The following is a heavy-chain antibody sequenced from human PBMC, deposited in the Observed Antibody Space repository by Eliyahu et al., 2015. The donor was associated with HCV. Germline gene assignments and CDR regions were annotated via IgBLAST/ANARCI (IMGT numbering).Heavy chain of an antibody. CDR2: IYPGDSDT. J-gene: IGHJ5*02. V-gene: IGHV5-51*03. D-gene: IGHD2-15*01. Sequence: EVQLVQSGAEVKKPGESLKISCKGSGYSFTSYWIGWVRQMPGKRPGLVGVIYPGDSDTRYSPSFQGQVTISADKSISTAYLQWSSLKASDTAMYYCARRGRDGCSGGSCYSGWFDPWGQGTLVTVSS. CDR1: GYSFTSYW. CDR3: ARRGRDGCSGGSCYSGWFDP.